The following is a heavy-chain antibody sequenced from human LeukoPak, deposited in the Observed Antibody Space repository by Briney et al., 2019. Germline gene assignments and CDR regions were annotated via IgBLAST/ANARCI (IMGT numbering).Heavy chain of an antibody. CDR3: AREGSRDGYNGAFDY. J-gene: IGHJ4*02. Sequence: GSLRLSCAASGFTVSSNYMSWVRQAPGKGLEWVSAIYSGGSSYYADSVKGRFTISRDNSKNTLYLQMNSLRAEDTAVYYCAREGSRDGYNGAFDYWGQGTLVTVSS. CDR2: IYSGGSS. V-gene: IGHV3-53*01. D-gene: IGHD5-24*01. CDR1: GFTVSSNY.